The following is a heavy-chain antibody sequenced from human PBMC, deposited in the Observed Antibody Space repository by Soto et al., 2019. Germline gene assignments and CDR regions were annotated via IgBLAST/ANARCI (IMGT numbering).Heavy chain of an antibody. CDR1: GYTFTSYG. V-gene: IGHV1-18*01. Sequence: QVQLVQSGAEVKKPGASVKVSCKASGYTFTSYGISWVRQAPGQGLEWMGWISAYNGNTNYAQKLQGRVTMTTDTSTSTAYKRLRSVRSADTAVYYCARDRHHYYGSGSYFDYWGPGTLVTVSS. D-gene: IGHD3-10*01. CDR2: ISAYNGNT. J-gene: IGHJ4*02. CDR3: ARDRHHYYGSGSYFDY.